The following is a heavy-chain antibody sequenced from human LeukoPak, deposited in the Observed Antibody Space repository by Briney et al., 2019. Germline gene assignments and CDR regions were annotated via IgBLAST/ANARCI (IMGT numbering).Heavy chain of an antibody. J-gene: IGHJ4*02. D-gene: IGHD3-3*01. CDR3: ARGGSGYQFRYFDY. Sequence: GGSLRLSCAASGFTFSSYSMNWVRQAPGKGLEWVSSISSSSSYIYYADSVKGRFTISRDNAKNSLYLQMNSLRAEDTAVYYCARGGSGYQFRYFDYWGQGTLVTVSS. CDR1: GFTFSSYS. CDR2: ISSSSSYI. V-gene: IGHV3-21*01.